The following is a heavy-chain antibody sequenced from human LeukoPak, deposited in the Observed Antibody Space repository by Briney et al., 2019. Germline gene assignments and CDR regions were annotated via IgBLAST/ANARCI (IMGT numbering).Heavy chain of an antibody. V-gene: IGHV3-9*03. CDR2: ISWNSGSI. CDR1: GFTFADYA. Sequence: PGGSLRLSCAASGFTFADYAMHWVRQAPGKGLEWVSGISWNSGSIGYADSVKGRFTISRDNAKNSLYLQMNSLRAEDMALYYCAKAHRYCSSTRCEYFQHCGQGTLVTVS. CDR3: AKAHRYCSSTRCEYFQH. D-gene: IGHD2-2*01. J-gene: IGHJ1*01.